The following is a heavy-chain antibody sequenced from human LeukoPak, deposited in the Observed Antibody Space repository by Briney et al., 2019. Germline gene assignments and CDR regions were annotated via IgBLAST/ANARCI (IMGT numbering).Heavy chain of an antibody. D-gene: IGHD3-10*01. CDR3: ARGPSITMVRGGQWYYYMDV. J-gene: IGHJ6*03. CDR1: GYTFTSYY. V-gene: IGHV1-46*01. CDR2: INPSGGST. Sequence: ASVKVSCKASGYTFTSYYTHWVRQAPGQGLEWMGIINPSGGSTNYAQKFQGRVTMTGDTSTNTVYMELSSLRSEDTAVYYCARGPSITMVRGGQWYYYMDVWGKGTTVTISS.